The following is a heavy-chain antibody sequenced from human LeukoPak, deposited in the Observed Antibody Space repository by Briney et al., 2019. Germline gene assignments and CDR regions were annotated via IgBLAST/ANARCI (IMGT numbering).Heavy chain of an antibody. CDR1: GGSISSGGYY. CDR3: ARQSYGSGSPPDYFDY. V-gene: IGHV4-30-2*01. CDR2: IYHSGST. D-gene: IGHD3-10*01. J-gene: IGHJ4*02. Sequence: SETLSLTCTVSGGSISSGGYYWSWIRQPPGKGLEWIGYIYHSGSTYYNPSLKSRVTISVDRSKNQFSLKLSSVTAADTAVYYCARQSYGSGSPPDYFDYWGQGTLVTVSS.